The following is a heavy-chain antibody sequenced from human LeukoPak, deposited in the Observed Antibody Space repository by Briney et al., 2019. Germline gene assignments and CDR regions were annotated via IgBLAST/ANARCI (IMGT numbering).Heavy chain of an antibody. D-gene: IGHD3-3*01. Sequence: QPGGSLRLSCAASRFTLSTYGMHWVRQAPGKGLDWVAYIRYDGINEYYADSVKGRFTISRDLSKNTLFLQMNSLRPEDTAVYYCSKDRGVFGVAYSLDDWGQGTLVTVSS. CDR2: IRYDGINE. CDR3: SKDRGVFGVAYSLDD. V-gene: IGHV3-30*02. CDR1: RFTLSTYG. J-gene: IGHJ4*02.